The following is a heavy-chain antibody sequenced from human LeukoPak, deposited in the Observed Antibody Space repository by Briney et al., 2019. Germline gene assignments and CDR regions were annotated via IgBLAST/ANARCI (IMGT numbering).Heavy chain of an antibody. CDR2: ISTDGTVT. Sequence: GSLRLSCEASGLTLSPYWMHWVRQAPGKGLEWVSHISTDGTVTTYADSVKGRFTISRDNAKSTLYLQMNSLRAEDTAVYYCVRDSNLSFDYWGQGSLVTVSS. CDR1: GLTLSPYW. J-gene: IGHJ4*02. D-gene: IGHD2/OR15-2a*01. V-gene: IGHV3-74*01. CDR3: VRDSNLSFDY.